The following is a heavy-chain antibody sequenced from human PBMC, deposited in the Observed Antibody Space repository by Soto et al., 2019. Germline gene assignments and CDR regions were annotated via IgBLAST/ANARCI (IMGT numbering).Heavy chain of an antibody. D-gene: IGHD2-21*01. V-gene: IGHV1-3*01. CDR3: AREGILPVLGFDF. CDR2: VNAGNGNT. CDR1: GFTFSTYA. Sequence: QVQLEQSEAEVKKPGASVKVSCKASGFTFSTYAIHWVRQAPGQGLEWMGWVNAGNGNTRYSQKFQGRVTITRDTSASTVYMELSSLRSEDTAIYYCAREGILPVLGFDFWGQETLVTVSS. J-gene: IGHJ4*02.